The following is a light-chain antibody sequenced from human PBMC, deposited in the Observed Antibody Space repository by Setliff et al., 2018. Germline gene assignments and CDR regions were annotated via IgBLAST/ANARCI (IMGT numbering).Light chain of an antibody. J-gene: IGLJ2*01. CDR3: GAWDDSLRAVV. V-gene: IGLV1-44*01. CDR1: SSNIGSNT. Sequence: QSVLTQPPSASGTPGQRVTISCSGSSSNIGSNTVSWYQQLPGTAPRLLMYGNSQRPSGVPDRFSGSKSGTSASLAISGLQSEDESDYYCGAWDDSLRAVVFGGGTKVTV. CDR2: GNS.